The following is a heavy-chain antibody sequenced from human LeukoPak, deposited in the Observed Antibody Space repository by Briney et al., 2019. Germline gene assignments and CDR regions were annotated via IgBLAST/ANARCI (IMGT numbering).Heavy chain of an antibody. CDR2: ISTSGSTI. D-gene: IGHD4-17*01. Sequence: RGSLRLSCAASGFTFSNYYMSWIRQAPGKGLEWISYISTSGSTIYYADSVKGRFTISRDNAKNSLYLQMNSLRAEDTAVYYCARGYGDYEVTDYWGQGTLVTVSS. CDR3: ARGYGDYEVTDY. CDR1: GFTFSNYY. V-gene: IGHV3-11*04. J-gene: IGHJ4*02.